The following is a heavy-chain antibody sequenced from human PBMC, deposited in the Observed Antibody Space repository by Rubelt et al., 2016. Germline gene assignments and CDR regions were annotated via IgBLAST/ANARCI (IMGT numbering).Heavy chain of an antibody. CDR3: ARINYDFWSGYYP. CDR2: INPNSGGT. D-gene: IGHD3-3*01. J-gene: IGHJ4*02. Sequence: VRQAPGQGLEWMGWINPNSGGTNYAQKFQGRVTMTRDTSISTAYMELSRLRSDDTAVYYCARINYDFWSGYYPWGQGTLVTVSS. V-gene: IGHV1-2*02.